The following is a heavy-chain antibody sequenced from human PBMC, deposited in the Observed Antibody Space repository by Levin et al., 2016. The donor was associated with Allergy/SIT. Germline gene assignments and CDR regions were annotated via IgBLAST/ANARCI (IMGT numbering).Heavy chain of an antibody. Sequence: WIRQPPGKGLEWIGYIYYSGSTYYNPSLKSRVTISVDTSKNQFSLKLSSVTAADTAVYYCARDTGGGRHLSSLDYWGQGTLVTVSS. CDR3: ARDTGGGRHLSSLDY. V-gene: IGHV4-31*02. J-gene: IGHJ4*02. CDR2: IYYSGST. D-gene: IGHD1-14*01.